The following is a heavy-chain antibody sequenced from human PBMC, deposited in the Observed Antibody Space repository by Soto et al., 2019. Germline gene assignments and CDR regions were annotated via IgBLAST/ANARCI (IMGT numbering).Heavy chain of an antibody. J-gene: IGHJ4*02. Sequence: GGSLRLSCAASGFTFSSYGMHWVRQAPGKGLEWVAVIWYDGSNKWYEDSVKGRFTVSRDNSKNTVFLEMSSLRVEDTAVYYCARDLGMPFGSTWYSTFFDYSGLGTLVTVSS. CDR3: ARDLGMPFGSTWYSTFFDY. V-gene: IGHV3-33*01. D-gene: IGHD2-15*01. CDR1: GFTFSSYG. CDR2: IWYDGSNK.